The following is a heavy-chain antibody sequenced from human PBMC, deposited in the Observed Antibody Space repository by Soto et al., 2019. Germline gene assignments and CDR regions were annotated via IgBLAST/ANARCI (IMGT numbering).Heavy chain of an antibody. CDR2: ISYDGSNE. D-gene: IGHD3-16*01. Sequence: QVQLVESGGGVVQPGGSLRLSCAASGFTFSSYGMHWVRQAPGKGLEWVAVISYDGSNEYYADSVKGRFTISRDNSKNTLYVQMNSLKTEDTAVYYCGGGGGRDIDYWGQGTLVTVSS. CDR1: GFTFSSYG. J-gene: IGHJ4*02. CDR3: GGGGGRDIDY. V-gene: IGHV3-30*03.